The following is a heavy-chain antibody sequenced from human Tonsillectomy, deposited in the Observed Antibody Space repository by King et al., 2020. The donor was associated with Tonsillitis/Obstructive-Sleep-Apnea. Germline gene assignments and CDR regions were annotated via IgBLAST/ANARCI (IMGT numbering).Heavy chain of an antibody. CDR3: ARQTIHHYNWFDP. CDR2: INTKTGNP. D-gene: IGHD1-14*01. Sequence: VQLVESGSELKKPGASVTVSCEASGYIFTSYAMNWVRQAPGQGPEWMGWINTKTGNPTYAPGFTGRFFFSLDTSVSPAYLQISSLKTEDTAVYYCARQTIHHYNWFDPWGQGTLVTVSS. V-gene: IGHV7-4-1*02. CDR1: GYIFTSYA. J-gene: IGHJ5*02.